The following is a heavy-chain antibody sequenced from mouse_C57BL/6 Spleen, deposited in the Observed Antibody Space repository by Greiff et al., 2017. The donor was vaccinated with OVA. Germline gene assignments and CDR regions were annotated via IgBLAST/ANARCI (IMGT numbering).Heavy chain of an antibody. CDR3: AGRAYYSNYWYFDV. CDR1: GYTFTSYW. J-gene: IGHJ1*03. CDR2: IDPSDSYT. Sequence: QVQLQQPGAELVMPGASVKLSCKASGYTFTSYWMHWVKQRPGQGLEWIGEIDPSDSYTNYNQKFKGKSTLTVDKSSSTAYMQLSSLTSEDSAVYYCAGRAYYSNYWYFDVWGTGTTVTVSS. V-gene: IGHV1-69*01. D-gene: IGHD2-5*01.